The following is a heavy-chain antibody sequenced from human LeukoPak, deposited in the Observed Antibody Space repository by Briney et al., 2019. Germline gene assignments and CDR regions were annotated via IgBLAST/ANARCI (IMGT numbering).Heavy chain of an antibody. Sequence: SGTLSLTCAVYGGSFSGYYWSWIRQPPGKGLEWIGEINHSGSTNYNPSLKSRVTISVDTSKNQFSLKLSSVTAADTAVYYCARGLYYSGSFNDAFDIWGQGTMVTVSS. V-gene: IGHV4-34*01. D-gene: IGHD1-26*01. CDR2: INHSGST. J-gene: IGHJ3*02. CDR3: ARGLYYSGSFNDAFDI. CDR1: GGSFSGYY.